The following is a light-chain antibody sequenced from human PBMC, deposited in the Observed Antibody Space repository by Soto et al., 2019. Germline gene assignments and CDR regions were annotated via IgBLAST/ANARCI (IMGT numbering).Light chain of an antibody. CDR2: KAS. CDR1: QSISSW. J-gene: IGKJ5*01. CDR3: QQSETYPLT. Sequence: DIQMTQSPSTLSASVGERVTITCRASQSISSWLAWYQQKPGKAPKLLIYKASSLESGVPSRFSGSGSGTEFTLTISSLQPDDFATYYCQQSETYPLTFGQGTRLEIK. V-gene: IGKV1-5*03.